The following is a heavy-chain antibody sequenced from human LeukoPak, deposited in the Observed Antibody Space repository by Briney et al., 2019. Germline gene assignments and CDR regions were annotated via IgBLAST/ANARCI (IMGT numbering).Heavy chain of an antibody. Sequence: GGSLRLSCAASGFTFSTYAVNWVRQAPGKGLEWVSTISGSGDSTYYADSVKGRFTFSRDNSKNTLYLQMNSLRVDDTAVYYCAKYSSTWYSPLQHWGQGTLVTVSS. V-gene: IGHV3-23*01. CDR3: AKYSSTWYSPLQH. CDR2: ISGSGDST. J-gene: IGHJ1*01. CDR1: GFTFSTYA. D-gene: IGHD6-13*01.